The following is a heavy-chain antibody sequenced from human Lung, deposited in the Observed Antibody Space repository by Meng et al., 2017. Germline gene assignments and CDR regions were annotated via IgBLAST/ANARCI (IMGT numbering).Heavy chain of an antibody. J-gene: IGHJ4*02. CDR2: VYFSGST. Sequence: QGALQEPGPGLVRPSGTLSPTCTVSGDSVSSGGYYWSWIRQPPGKGLEWIGYVYFSGSTNYNPSLKSRVTISLDTSKNQFSLKLNSVTAADTAVYYCVRGGTVVNLGYWGPGTLVTVSS. D-gene: IGHD4-23*01. CDR3: VRGGTVVNLGY. CDR1: GDSVSSGGYY. V-gene: IGHV4-61*08.